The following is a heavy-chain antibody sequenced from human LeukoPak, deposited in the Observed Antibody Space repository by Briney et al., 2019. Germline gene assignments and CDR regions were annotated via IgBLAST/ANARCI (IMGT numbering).Heavy chain of an antibody. CDR2: IYSGGST. CDR1: EFSVGSNY. V-gene: IGHV3-66*01. J-gene: IGHJ4*02. CDR3: ARGPSAYHNT. D-gene: IGHD5-12*01. Sequence: GGSLRLSCAASEFSVGSNYMTWVRQAPRKGLEWVSLIYSGGSTYYADSVKGRFTISRDNSKNTLYLQMNSLRAEDTAVYYSARGPSAYHNTGGQGNLVTVSS.